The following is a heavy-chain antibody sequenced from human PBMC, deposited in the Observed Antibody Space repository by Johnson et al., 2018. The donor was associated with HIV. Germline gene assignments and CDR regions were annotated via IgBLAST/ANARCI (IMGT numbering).Heavy chain of an antibody. Sequence: VQLVESGGGVARPGGSLRLSCAASGFTFDDYGMSWVRQAPGKGLEWVSGINWNGDRTGYAVSVKGRFTISRDNAKNSLYLQMKSLRAEDTALYYCASHRSIAADDAFDIWAKGQWSPSLQ. CDR2: INWNGDRT. J-gene: IGHJ3*02. D-gene: IGHD6-13*01. CDR3: ASHRSIAADDAFDI. V-gene: IGHV3-20*04. CDR1: GFTFDDYG.